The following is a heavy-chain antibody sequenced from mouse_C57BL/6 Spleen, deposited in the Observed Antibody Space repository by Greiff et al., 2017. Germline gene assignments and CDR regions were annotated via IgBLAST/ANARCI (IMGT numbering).Heavy chain of an antibody. J-gene: IGHJ2*01. Sequence: VQLQQPGAELVKPGASVKLSCKASGYTFTSYWMHWVKQRPGQGLEWIGMIHPNSGSTNYNEKFKSKATLTVDKSSSTAYMQLSSLTSEDSAVYYCAREEVVTTAPFDYWGQGTTRTVSS. D-gene: IGHD2-2*01. CDR3: AREEVVTTAPFDY. CDR1: GYTFTSYW. CDR2: IHPNSGST. V-gene: IGHV1-64*01.